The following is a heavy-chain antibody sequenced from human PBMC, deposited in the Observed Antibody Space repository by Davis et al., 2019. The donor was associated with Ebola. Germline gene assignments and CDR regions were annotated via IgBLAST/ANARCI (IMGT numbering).Heavy chain of an antibody. J-gene: IGHJ6*03. D-gene: IGHD1-1*01. Sequence: GESLKISCAASGFTFSSYAMHWVRQAPGKGLEWVAVISYDGSNKYYADSVKGRFTISRDNSKNTLYLQMNSLRAEDTAVYYCARDASPGVPPYYYYYMDVWGKGTTVTVSS. CDR1: GFTFSSYA. CDR3: ARDASPGVPPYYYYYMDV. V-gene: IGHV3-30-3*01. CDR2: ISYDGSNK.